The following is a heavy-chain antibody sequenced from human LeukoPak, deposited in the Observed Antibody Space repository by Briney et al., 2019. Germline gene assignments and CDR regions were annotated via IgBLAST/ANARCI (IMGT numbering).Heavy chain of an antibody. V-gene: IGHV3-23*01. CDR3: AKERHYYDSSGYYPFDY. Sequence: GGSLRLSCAASGFTFSSYGMSWVRQAPGKGLEWVSAISGSGGSTYYADSVKGRFTISRDNSKNTLYLQMNSLRAEDTAVYYCAKERHYYDSSGYYPFDYWGQGTLVTVSS. CDR1: GFTFSSYG. CDR2: ISGSGGST. J-gene: IGHJ4*02. D-gene: IGHD3-22*01.